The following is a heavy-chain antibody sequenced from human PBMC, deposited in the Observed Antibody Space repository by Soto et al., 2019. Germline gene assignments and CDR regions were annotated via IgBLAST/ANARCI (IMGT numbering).Heavy chain of an antibody. Sequence: SETLSLTCTVSGGSISSSSYYWGWIRQPPGKGLEWIGSIYYSGSTYYNPSLKSRVTISVDTSKNQFSLKLSSVTAADTAVYYCARHSADGYCSGGSCYSGYYYYMDVWGKGTTVTASS. V-gene: IGHV4-39*01. CDR3: ARHSADGYCSGGSCYSGYYYYMDV. CDR2: IYYSGST. J-gene: IGHJ6*03. CDR1: GGSISSSSYY. D-gene: IGHD2-15*01.